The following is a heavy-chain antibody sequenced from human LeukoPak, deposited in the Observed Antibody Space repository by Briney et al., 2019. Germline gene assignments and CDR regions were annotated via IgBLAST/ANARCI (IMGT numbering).Heavy chain of an antibody. CDR3: AKNSGIYEGYFDY. V-gene: IGHV3-23*01. D-gene: IGHD1-26*01. CDR1: GFTFSTYA. Sequence: PGGSLRLPCAASGFTFSTYAVSWVRQAPGKGLEWVSAISGSGGSTYYADSVKGRFTISRDNSKNSLYLQMNRLRAEDTAVYYCAKNSGIYEGYFDYWGQGTLVTVSS. CDR2: ISGSGGST. J-gene: IGHJ4*02.